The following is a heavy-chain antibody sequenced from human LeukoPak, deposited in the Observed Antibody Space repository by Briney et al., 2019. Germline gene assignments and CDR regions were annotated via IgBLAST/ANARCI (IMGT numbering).Heavy chain of an antibody. D-gene: IGHD6-13*01. CDR3: ARDGGHSGANY. CDR2: ISADNGNT. Sequence: ASVKVSCKGSGYTLSNHAFSWVRQAPGQGLEWMGWISADNGNTNYAQKFQGRVTITADESTSTAYMGLSSLRSEDTAVYYCARDGGHSGANYGGKGPLVPVP. J-gene: IGHJ4*02. CDR1: GYTLSNHA. V-gene: IGHV1-18*04.